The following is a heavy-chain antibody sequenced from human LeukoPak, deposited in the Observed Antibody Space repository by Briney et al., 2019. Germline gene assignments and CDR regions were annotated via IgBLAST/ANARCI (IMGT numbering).Heavy chain of an antibody. V-gene: IGHV4-38-2*01. CDR3: ARVAGNNRQGADY. CDR2: ISNSGTT. J-gene: IGHJ4*02. Sequence: PSETLSLTCEVSGYSISSIYYWGRIRQSPGKGLEWIATISNSGTTYYNLSLKSRVTISMDTSKNHFFLRLTSVTAADTAVYYCARVAGNNRQGADYWGRGILVTVSS. CDR1: GYSISSIYY. D-gene: IGHD1-14*01.